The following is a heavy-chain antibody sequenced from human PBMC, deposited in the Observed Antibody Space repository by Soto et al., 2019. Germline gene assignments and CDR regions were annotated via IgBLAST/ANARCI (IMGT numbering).Heavy chain of an antibody. V-gene: IGHV3-23*01. CDR1: GFTFSSYA. CDR3: AKGMVDIVVVVDATDLDY. CDR2: ISGSGGST. Sequence: EVQLLESGGGLVQPGGSLRLSCAASGFTFSSYAMSWVRQAPGKGLEWVSAISGSGGSTYYADSVKGRFTISRDNSKNTLYLQMNSLRSEDTAVYYCAKGMVDIVVVVDATDLDYWGQGTLVTVSS. D-gene: IGHD2-15*01. J-gene: IGHJ4*02.